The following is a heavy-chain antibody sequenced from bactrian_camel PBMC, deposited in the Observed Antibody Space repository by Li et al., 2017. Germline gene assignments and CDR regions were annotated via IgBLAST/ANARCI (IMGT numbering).Heavy chain of an antibody. CDR2: IDTAGAP. V-gene: IGHV3S53*01. J-gene: IGHJ6*01. CDR1: GYDPIYLC. Sequence: HVQLVESGGGSVQPGGSLRLSCAISGYDPIYLCMGWFRQAPGKEREGVAAIDTAGAPTYTYAVAGRFTISKDNVKNTLYLQMNSLKPEDTAMYYCAARGPYCYTKLSVRDFTYWGQGTQVTVS. CDR3: AARGPYCYTKLSVRDFTY. D-gene: IGHD2*01.